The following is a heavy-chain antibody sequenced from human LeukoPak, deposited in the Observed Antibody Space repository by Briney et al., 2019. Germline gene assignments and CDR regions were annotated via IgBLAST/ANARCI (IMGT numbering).Heavy chain of an antibody. D-gene: IGHD1-14*01. Sequence: QSGRSLRLSCAASGFTFDDYAMHWVRQAPGKGLEWVSGISWNSGSIGYADSVKGRFTISRDNAKNSLYLQMNSLRAEDTALYYCAKGGTTGFDYWGQGTLVTVSS. CDR1: GFTFDDYA. J-gene: IGHJ4*02. V-gene: IGHV3-9*01. CDR2: ISWNSGSI. CDR3: AKGGTTGFDY.